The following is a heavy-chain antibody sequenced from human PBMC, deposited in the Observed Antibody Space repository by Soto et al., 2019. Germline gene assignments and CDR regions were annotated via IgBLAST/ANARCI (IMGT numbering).Heavy chain of an antibody. V-gene: IGHV3-23*01. CDR3: AKSLSTAVNYGLDV. J-gene: IGHJ6*02. Sequence: VGSLRLSCGASGFTFSDNAMTWVRQAPGKGLEWVSSISDDGDSTYYADSVKGRFAVSRDNSKNTLFLHMNSLGAEDTAVYYCAKSLSTAVNYGLDVWGQGTSVTVSS. CDR2: ISDDGDST. D-gene: IGHD2-2*01. CDR1: GFTFSDNA.